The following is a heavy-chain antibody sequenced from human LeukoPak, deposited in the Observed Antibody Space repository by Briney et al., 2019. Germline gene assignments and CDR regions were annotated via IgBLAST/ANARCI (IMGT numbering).Heavy chain of an antibody. Sequence: PSETLTLTCTVSGGSISSYYWSWIRQPPGKGLEWIGYIYYSGSTNYNPSLKSRVTISVDTSKNQFSLKLSSVTAADTAVYYCAREGYDFWSGYTRRYFQHWGQGTLVTVSS. D-gene: IGHD3-3*01. J-gene: IGHJ1*01. CDR3: AREGYDFWSGYTRRYFQH. CDR2: IYYSGST. V-gene: IGHV4-59*01. CDR1: GGSISSYY.